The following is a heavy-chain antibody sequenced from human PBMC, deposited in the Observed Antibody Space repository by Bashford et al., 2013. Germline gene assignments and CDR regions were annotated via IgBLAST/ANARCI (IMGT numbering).Heavy chain of an antibody. Sequence: ASVKVSCKASGYTFTSYGISWVRQAPGQGLEWMGWISAYNGNTNYAQKLQGRVTMTTDTSTSTAYMELSRLRSDDTAVYYCARSIYDFWSGLSYYFDYWGQGTLVTVSS. CDR3: ARSIYDFWSGLSYYFDY. V-gene: IGHV1-18*01. CDR2: ISAYNGNT. CDR1: GYTFTSYG. D-gene: IGHD3-3*01. J-gene: IGHJ4*02.